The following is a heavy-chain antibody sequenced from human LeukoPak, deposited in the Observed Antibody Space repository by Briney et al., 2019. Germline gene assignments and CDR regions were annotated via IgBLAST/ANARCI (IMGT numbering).Heavy chain of an antibody. V-gene: IGHV3-9*01. CDR3: AKEGAWSTSGPFDY. J-gene: IGHJ4*02. Sequence: GGSLRLSCAASGFTFDDYAMHWVRQAPGKGLEWVSRISWNSVDIGYADSVKGRFTISRDNAKNSLYLQMNSLRAEDTALYYCAKEGAWSTSGPFDYWGQGTLVTVSS. D-gene: IGHD2-8*01. CDR2: ISWNSVDI. CDR1: GFTFDDYA.